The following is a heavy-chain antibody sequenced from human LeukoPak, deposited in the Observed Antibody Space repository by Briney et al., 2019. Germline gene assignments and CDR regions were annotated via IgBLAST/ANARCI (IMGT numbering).Heavy chain of an antibody. Sequence: PGGSLRLSCAASGFTFSSYAMSWVRQAPGKGLEWVSTISGSGDSTYYADSVKGRFTISRDNSKNTLYLQMNSLRAEDTAVYYCARDKKGYLRLNYYYYGMDVWGQGTTVTVSS. CDR1: GFTFSSYA. D-gene: IGHD5-18*01. V-gene: IGHV3-23*01. CDR3: ARDKKGYLRLNYYYYGMDV. CDR2: ISGSGDST. J-gene: IGHJ6*02.